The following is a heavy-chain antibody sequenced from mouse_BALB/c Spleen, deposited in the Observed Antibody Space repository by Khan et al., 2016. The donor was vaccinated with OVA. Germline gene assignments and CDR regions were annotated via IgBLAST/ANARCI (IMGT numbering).Heavy chain of an antibody. CDR2: IYPGNGDT. V-gene: IGHV1-80*01. CDR3: VRYYGSRFAY. J-gene: IGHJ3*01. CDR1: GYTFSSSW. Sequence: QVQLQQSGAELVRPGSSVKISCKASGYTFSSSWMNWVKQRPGQGLEWIGQIYPGNGDTNYNGKFKGKATLTADKSSSTAYMQLTSLTSEDSAVXFSVRYYGSRFAYWGQGTLVTVSA. D-gene: IGHD1-1*01.